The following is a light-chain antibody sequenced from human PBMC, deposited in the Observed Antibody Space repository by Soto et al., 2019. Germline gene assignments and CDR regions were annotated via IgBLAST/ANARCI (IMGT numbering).Light chain of an antibody. CDR3: QQYNNWPPIT. Sequence: EVVMTQSPATLSVSPGERATLSCRASQSVTSNYLAWYQQKPGQAPRLLIYGASTRATGIPARFRGSGSETEFTLIISSLQSEDFAVYYCQQYNNWPPITFGQGTRLEI. V-gene: IGKV3-15*01. CDR1: QSVTSN. CDR2: GAS. J-gene: IGKJ5*01.